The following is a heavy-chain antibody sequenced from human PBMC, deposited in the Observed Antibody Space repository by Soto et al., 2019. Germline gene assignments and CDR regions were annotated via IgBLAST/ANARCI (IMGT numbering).Heavy chain of an antibody. CDR1: GFTLSSYW. V-gene: IGHV3-74*01. Sequence: GGSLRLSCAASGFTLSSYWIHWVRQAPGKGLVWVSRINGDGSTTNYADSLKGRFTISRDNAKNTVFLQMNSLRAEDTAVYSRARGRSGSYSFDYWGQGTLVTVSS. D-gene: IGHD3-10*01. CDR3: ARGRSGSYSFDY. J-gene: IGHJ4*02. CDR2: INGDGSTT.